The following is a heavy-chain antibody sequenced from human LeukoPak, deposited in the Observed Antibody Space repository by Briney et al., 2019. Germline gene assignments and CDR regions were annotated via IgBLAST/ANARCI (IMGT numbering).Heavy chain of an antibody. J-gene: IGHJ6*02. D-gene: IGHD2-15*01. Sequence: ASVKVSCKASGHSFSAFYMHWVRQAPGQGLEWMGRIDPQRGDTKYTQKFQGRVTMTRDTSISTAYMELSRLRSDDTAVYYCARTMRYCSGGSCYAEGSYGMDVWGQGTTVTVSS. CDR2: IDPQRGDT. V-gene: IGHV1-2*06. CDR1: GHSFSAFY. CDR3: ARTMRYCSGGSCYAEGSYGMDV.